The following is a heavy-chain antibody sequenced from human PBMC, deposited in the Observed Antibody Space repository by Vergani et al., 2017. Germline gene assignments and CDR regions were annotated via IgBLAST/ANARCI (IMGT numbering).Heavy chain of an antibody. J-gene: IGHJ4*02. Sequence: QLHLQESGPGLVKPSETLSLTCTVSGGSITSSSYYWGWIRQPPGKGLEWIGNIYHSGGAYYNPSLKGRATISVYTSKNQFSLEVTSVTAADTAIYFCARTESFILRYFHWALWGQGTLVTVPS. V-gene: IGHV4-39*01. CDR1: GGSITSSSYY. CDR2: IYHSGGA. CDR3: ARTESFILRYFHWAL. D-gene: IGHD3-9*01.